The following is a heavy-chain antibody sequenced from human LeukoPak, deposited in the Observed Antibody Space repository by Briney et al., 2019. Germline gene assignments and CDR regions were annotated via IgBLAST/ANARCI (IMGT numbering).Heavy chain of an antibody. D-gene: IGHD3-22*01. CDR2: INHSGST. CDR1: GGSISSYY. V-gene: IGHV4-34*01. CDR3: ARDRSLAYYYDSSGYYY. J-gene: IGHJ4*02. Sequence: SETLSLTCTVSGGSISSYYWSWIRQPPGKGLEWIGEINHSGSTNYNPSLKSRVTISVDTSKNQFSLKLSSVTAADAAVYYCARDRSLAYYYDSSGYYYWGQGTLVTVSS.